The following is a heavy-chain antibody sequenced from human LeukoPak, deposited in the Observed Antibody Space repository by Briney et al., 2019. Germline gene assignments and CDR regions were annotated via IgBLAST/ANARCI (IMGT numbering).Heavy chain of an antibody. CDR2: IYYSGST. CDR1: GGSISSSSYY. J-gene: IGHJ6*03. CDR3: ARESYSSSWSYYYYYMDV. V-gene: IGHV4-39*07. D-gene: IGHD6-13*01. Sequence: SETLSLTCTVSGGSISSSSYYWGWIRQPPGKGLEWSGSIYYSGSTYYNPSLKSRVTISVDTSKNQFSLKLSSVTAADTAVYYCARESYSSSWSYYYYYMDVWGQGTTVTVSS.